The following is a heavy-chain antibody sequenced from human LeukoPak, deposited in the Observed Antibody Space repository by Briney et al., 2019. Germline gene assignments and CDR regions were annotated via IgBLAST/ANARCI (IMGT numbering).Heavy chain of an antibody. J-gene: IGHJ3*02. V-gene: IGHV4-34*01. CDR3: ARHSGVLLWFGELLSHDNHDAFDI. CDR1: GGSFSGYY. D-gene: IGHD3-10*01. Sequence: PSETLSLTCAVYGGSFSGYYWSWIRQPPGKGLEWIGEINHSGSTNYNPSLKSRVTISVDTSKNQFSLKLSSVTAADTAVYYCARHSGVLLWFGELLSHDNHDAFDIWGQGTMVTVSS. CDR2: INHSGST.